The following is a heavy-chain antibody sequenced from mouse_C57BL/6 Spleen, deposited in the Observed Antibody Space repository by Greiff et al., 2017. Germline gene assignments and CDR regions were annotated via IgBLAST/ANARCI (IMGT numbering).Heavy chain of an antibody. CDR1: GFTFSDYG. CDR3: ASTVVASFDY. D-gene: IGHD1-1*01. CDR2: ISSDSSTI. V-gene: IGHV5-17*01. Sequence: EVKVVESGGGLVKPGGSLKLSCAASGFTFSDYGMHWVRQAPEKGLEWVAYISSDSSTIYYADTVKGRFTISRDNAKNTRFLQMTSLRSEDTAMYACASTVVASFDYWGQGTTLTVSS. J-gene: IGHJ2*01.